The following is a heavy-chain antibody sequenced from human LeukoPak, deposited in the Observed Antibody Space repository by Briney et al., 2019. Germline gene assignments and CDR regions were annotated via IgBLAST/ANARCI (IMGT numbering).Heavy chain of an antibody. CDR1: GFIFSSYG. CDR3: ARDGRLSAPGGYQLDY. CDR2: TRYDGSIQ. Sequence: GGSLRLSCAVSGFIFSSYGMHWVRQAPGKGLEWVAFTRYDGSIQYYADSVKGRFTISRDISKNTLYVQMNSLRTEDTAVYYCARDGRLSAPGGYQLDYWGQGTLVTVSS. J-gene: IGHJ4*02. D-gene: IGHD2-2*01. V-gene: IGHV3-30*02.